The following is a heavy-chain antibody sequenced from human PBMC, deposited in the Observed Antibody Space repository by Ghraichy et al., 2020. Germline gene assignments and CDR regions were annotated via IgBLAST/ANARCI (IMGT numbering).Heavy chain of an antibody. CDR2: IKQDGSEK. V-gene: IGHV3-7*01. J-gene: IGHJ4*02. CDR3: ARAAYYYDRSDY. CDR1: GFTFSNYW. Sequence: GGSLGLSCTASGFTFSNYWMGWVRQAPGKGLEWVANIKQDGSEKHYVGSVEGRFTISRDNAKNSVYLQMNSLRAEDTAVYYCARAAYYYDRSDYWGRGTLVTVSS. D-gene: IGHD3-22*01.